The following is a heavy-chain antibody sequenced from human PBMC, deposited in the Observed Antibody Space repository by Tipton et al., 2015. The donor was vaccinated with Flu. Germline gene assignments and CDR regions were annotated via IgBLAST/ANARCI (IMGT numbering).Heavy chain of an antibody. D-gene: IGHD6-13*01. J-gene: IGHJ4*02. CDR3: GRGGQHLGTIDY. Sequence: TLSLTCAVSAYSISSGFYWGWIRQPPGKGLEWIGSIYHSGSTYYNPSLKSRVTMSVDTSKNQFSLKLSSVTAADTAVYYCGRGGQHLGTIDYWGQGTLVTVSS. CDR1: AYSISSGFY. V-gene: IGHV4-38-2*01. CDR2: IYHSGST.